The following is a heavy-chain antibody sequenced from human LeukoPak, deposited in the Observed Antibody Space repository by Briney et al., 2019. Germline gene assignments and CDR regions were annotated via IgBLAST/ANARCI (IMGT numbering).Heavy chain of an antibody. CDR1: GYTFTSYA. D-gene: IGHD3-22*01. J-gene: IGHJ4*02. CDR2: INAGNGNT. V-gene: IGHV1-3*01. CDR3: ASYSLGYDSSGYYFDY. Sequence: ASVKVSCKASGYTFTSYAMHWVRQAPGQRLEWVRWINAGNGNTKYSQKFQGRVTITRDTSASTAYMELSSLRSEDTAVYYCASYSLGYDSSGYYFDYWGQGTLVTVSS.